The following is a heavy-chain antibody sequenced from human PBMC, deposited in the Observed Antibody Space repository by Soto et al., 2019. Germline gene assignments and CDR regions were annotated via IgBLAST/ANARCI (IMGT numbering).Heavy chain of an antibody. CDR2: IYWDDDK. CDR1: GFSLSTSGVG. D-gene: IGHD3-22*01. V-gene: IGHV2-5*02. J-gene: IGHJ5*02. CDR3: AHSITIIVVGNSWFDP. Sequence: QITLKESGPTLVKPTQTLTLTCTFSGFSLSTSGVGVGWIRQPPGKALEWLALIYWDDDKRYSPSLKSRLTITKDTSKNQVVRTMTNMDPVDTDPYYCAHSITIIVVGNSWFDPWGQGTLVTVSS.